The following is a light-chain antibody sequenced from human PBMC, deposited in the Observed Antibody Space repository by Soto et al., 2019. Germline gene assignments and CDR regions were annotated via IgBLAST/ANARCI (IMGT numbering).Light chain of an antibody. CDR1: QSISSW. Sequence: DIQMTQSPSTLSASVGDRVTITCRASQSISSWLAWYKQKPGKAPKLLIYDASSLESGVPSRFRGSGPGTEFTLTISSLQPDDFATYYCQQYNSYSPRLTFGQGTKVEIK. CDR2: DAS. CDR3: QQYNSYSPRLT. V-gene: IGKV1-5*01. J-gene: IGKJ1*01.